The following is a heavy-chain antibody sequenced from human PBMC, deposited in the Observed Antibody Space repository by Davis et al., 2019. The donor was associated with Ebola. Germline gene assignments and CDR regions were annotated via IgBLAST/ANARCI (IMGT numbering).Heavy chain of an antibody. CDR1: GFTFSSYG. CDR3: ASDSGYYYYGMDV. CDR2: IWYDGSNK. D-gene: IGHD6-19*01. Sequence: GESLKISCAASGFTFSSYGMHWVRQAPGKGLAWVAVIWYDGSNKYYADFVKGRFTISRDNSKNTLYLQMNSLRAEDTAVYYCASDSGYYYYGMDVWGQGTTVTVSS. J-gene: IGHJ6*02. V-gene: IGHV3-33*01.